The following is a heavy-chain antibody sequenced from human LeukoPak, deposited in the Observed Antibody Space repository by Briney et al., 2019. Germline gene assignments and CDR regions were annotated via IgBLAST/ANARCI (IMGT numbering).Heavy chain of an antibody. Sequence: SQTLSLTCTVSGCSISSGDYYWSWIRQPPGKGLEWIGNIYYSGSTYYNPSLKSRVTISVDASKNQFSLKLSSVTAADTAVYYCAREDIVVVPAAMYGMDVWGKGTTVTVSS. CDR1: GCSISSGDYY. D-gene: IGHD2-2*01. CDR3: AREDIVVVPAAMYGMDV. V-gene: IGHV4-30-4*01. CDR2: IYYSGST. J-gene: IGHJ6*04.